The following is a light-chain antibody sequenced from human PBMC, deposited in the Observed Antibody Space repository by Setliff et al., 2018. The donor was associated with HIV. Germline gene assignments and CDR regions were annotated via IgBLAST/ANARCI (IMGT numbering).Light chain of an antibody. V-gene: IGLV1-44*01. CDR1: TSNIGRTT. CDR3: AAWDAGLSVYV. J-gene: IGLJ1*01. Sequence: QSVLFRPPSLSGAPGQRVTISCSGTTSNIGRTTVNWYQHFEGTAPNLLIFGDDQRPSGVPDRFSASKSGTSASLHISGLESDDEAHYYCAAWDAGLSVYVFGPGTKV. CDR2: GDD.